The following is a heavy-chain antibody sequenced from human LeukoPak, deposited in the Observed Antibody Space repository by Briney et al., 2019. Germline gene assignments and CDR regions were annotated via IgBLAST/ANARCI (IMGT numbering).Heavy chain of an antibody. V-gene: IGHV4-59*08. Sequence: SETLSLTCTVSGGSISSSYWSWIRQPPGKELEWIGYICYSGDTNYNPSLQSRVTISLDTSRNQFSLKLSSVTAADTAVYYCARRSGDFWSNYYHFDYWGQGILVTVSS. CDR3: ARRSGDFWSNYYHFDY. CDR2: ICYSGDT. CDR1: GGSISSSY. D-gene: IGHD3-3*01. J-gene: IGHJ4*02.